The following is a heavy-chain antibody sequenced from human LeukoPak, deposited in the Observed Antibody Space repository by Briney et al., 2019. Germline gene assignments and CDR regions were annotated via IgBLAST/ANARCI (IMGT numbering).Heavy chain of an antibody. D-gene: IGHD6-19*01. J-gene: IGHJ3*02. V-gene: IGHV5-51*01. CDR3: ATGYSGGRGAFDI. Sequence: GESRKISCKGSGYRFTSYWIGWVRQMPGKGLECMGLIYPGDSDIRYSPSFQGQVTISADKSVSTSFPQWSSLKASDTAMYYCATGYSGGRGAFDIWGQGTMVNVSS. CDR2: IYPGDSDI. CDR1: GYRFTSYW.